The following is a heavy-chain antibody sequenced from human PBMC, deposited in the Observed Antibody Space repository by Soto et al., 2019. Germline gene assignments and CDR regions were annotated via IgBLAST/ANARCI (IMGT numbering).Heavy chain of an antibody. V-gene: IGHV1-69*13. D-gene: IGHD3-22*01. Sequence: ASVKVSCKASGGTFSSYAISWVRQAPEQGLEWMGGIIPIFGTANYAQKFQGRVTITADESTSTAYMELSSLRSEDTAVYYCARYYYDSSGYYRDYYYYYGMDVWGQGTTVTSP. CDR2: IIPIFGTA. CDR1: GGTFSSYA. J-gene: IGHJ6*02. CDR3: ARYYYDSSGYYRDYYYYYGMDV.